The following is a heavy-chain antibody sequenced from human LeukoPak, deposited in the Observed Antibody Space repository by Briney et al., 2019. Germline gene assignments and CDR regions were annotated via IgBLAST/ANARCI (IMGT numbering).Heavy chain of an antibody. CDR2: IYYSGNT. CDR1: GGSIRSYY. D-gene: IGHD6-19*01. CDR3: ARLFSSAWGGDAFDI. J-gene: IGHJ3*02. Sequence: SETLSLTCTVSGGSIRSYYWSWIRQPPGKGLEWIGYIYYSGNTNYNPSLKSRVTISVDTSKNQLSLKLSSVTAADTAIYYCARLFSSAWGGDAFDIWGQGTMVPVSS. V-gene: IGHV4-59*08.